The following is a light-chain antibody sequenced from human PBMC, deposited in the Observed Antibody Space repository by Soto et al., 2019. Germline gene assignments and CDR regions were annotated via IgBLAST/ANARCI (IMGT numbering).Light chain of an antibody. J-gene: IGKJ5*01. CDR1: QVISTS. V-gene: IGKV1-9*01. CDR2: AAS. CDR3: QEYNSDSIT. Sequence: GESVTITCRASQVISTSLAWYQVKPGKAPKLLIYAASTLESGVPSRFSGSGSGTEFTLTISSLQPDDSATYYCQEYNSDSITFGQGTRLEIK.